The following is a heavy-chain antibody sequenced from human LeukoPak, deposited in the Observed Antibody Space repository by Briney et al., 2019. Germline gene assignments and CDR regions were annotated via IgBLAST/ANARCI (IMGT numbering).Heavy chain of an antibody. CDR2: INPNSGGT. J-gene: IGHJ4*02. D-gene: IGHD6-19*01. CDR1: GYTFTGYY. V-gene: IGHV1-2*06. CDR3: ARASSGWYGGVDY. Sequence: VASVKVSCKASGYTFTGYYMHWVRQAPRQGLEWMGRINPNSGGTNYAQKFQGRVTMTRDTSISTAYMELSRLRSDDTAVYYCARASSGWYGGVDYWGQGTLVTVSS.